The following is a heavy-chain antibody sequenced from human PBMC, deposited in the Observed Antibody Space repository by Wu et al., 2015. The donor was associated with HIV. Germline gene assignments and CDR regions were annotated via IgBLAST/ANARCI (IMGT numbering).Heavy chain of an antibody. V-gene: IGHV1-18*01. Sequence: QVQVVQSGGEMKKPGASVKVSCNTSGYTFSSYGFTWVRQAPGQGLEWMGWISAYNGKTNYAQNLQDRVTMTTDTSTSTAYMELRSLKSDDTAVYYCVRDQQWPPEYYHYYGMDVWGQGTTITVSS. CDR3: VRDQQWPPEYYHYYGMDV. CDR1: GYTFSSYG. D-gene: IGHD6-19*01. J-gene: IGHJ6*02. CDR2: ISAYNGKT.